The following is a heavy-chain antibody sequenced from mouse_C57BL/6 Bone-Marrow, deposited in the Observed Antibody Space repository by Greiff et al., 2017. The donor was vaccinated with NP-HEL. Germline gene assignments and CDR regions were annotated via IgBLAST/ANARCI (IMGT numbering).Heavy chain of an antibody. CDR1: GYTFTSYG. Sequence: VKLVESGAELARPGASVKLSCKASGYTFTSYGISWVKQRTGQGLEWIGEIYPRSGNTYYNEKFKGKATLTADKSSSTAYMELRSLTSEDSAVYFCARASLLLRFAYCGQGTLVTVSA. CDR3: ARASLLLRFAY. D-gene: IGHD1-1*01. V-gene: IGHV1-81*01. CDR2: IYPRSGNT. J-gene: IGHJ3*01.